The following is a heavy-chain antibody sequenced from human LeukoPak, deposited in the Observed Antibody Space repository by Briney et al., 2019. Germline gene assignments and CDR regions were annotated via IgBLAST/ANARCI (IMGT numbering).Heavy chain of an antibody. D-gene: IGHD3-22*01. CDR3: ARESDSRPYYYYYMDV. CDR1: GGSISSYY. Sequence: SETLSLTCTVSGGSISSYYWSWIRQPAGKGLEWIGRIYTSVSTNYNPSLKSRVTMSVDTSKNQFSLKLSSVTAADTAVYYCARESDSRPYYYYYMDVWGKGTTVTVSS. V-gene: IGHV4-4*07. CDR2: IYTSVST. J-gene: IGHJ6*03.